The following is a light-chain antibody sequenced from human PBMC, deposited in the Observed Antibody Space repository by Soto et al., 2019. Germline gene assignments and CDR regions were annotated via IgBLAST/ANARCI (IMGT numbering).Light chain of an antibody. CDR1: QSISSTY. CDR3: QQSDSPPRT. J-gene: IGKJ1*01. V-gene: IGKV3-20*01. Sequence: EIVLTQSPGTLSSSPGKRVTLSCRASQSISSTYLAWYQQKPGQAPRLLIYGASCRATGTIDRFSGSGSGTDFTLTISRLEPEDFAVYYCQQSDSPPRTFGQGTKVQVQ. CDR2: GAS.